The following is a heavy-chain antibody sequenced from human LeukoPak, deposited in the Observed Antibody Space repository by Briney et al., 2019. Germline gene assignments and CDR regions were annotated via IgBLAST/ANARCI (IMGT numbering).Heavy chain of an antibody. Sequence: ASVKVSCKASGGTFSSYAISWVRQAPGQGLEWMGGIIPIFGTTNYAQKFQGRVTITTDESTSTAYMELSSLRSEDTAVYYCARRRSHDYSNYAQYYFDYWGQGTLVTVSS. CDR2: IIPIFGTT. J-gene: IGHJ4*02. CDR1: GGTFSSYA. D-gene: IGHD4-11*01. CDR3: ARRRSHDYSNYAQYYFDY. V-gene: IGHV1-69*05.